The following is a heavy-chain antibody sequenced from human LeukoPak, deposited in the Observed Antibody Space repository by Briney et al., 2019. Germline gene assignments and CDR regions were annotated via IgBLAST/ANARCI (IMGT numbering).Heavy chain of an antibody. CDR1: GFTFTSYE. D-gene: IGHD3-10*01. Sequence: GGSLRLSCAASGFTFTSYEMNWVRQAPGKGLEWVSYISSSSSYTNYADSVKGRFTISRDNAKNSLYLQMNSLRAEDTAVYYCARDFRDDGRITMVRGVIYAFDIWGQGTMVTVSS. V-gene: IGHV3-48*03. CDR2: ISSSSSYT. CDR3: ARDFRDDGRITMVRGVIYAFDI. J-gene: IGHJ3*02.